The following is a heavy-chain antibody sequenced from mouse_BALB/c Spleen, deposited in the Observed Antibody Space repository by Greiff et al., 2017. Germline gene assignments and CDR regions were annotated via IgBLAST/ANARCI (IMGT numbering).Heavy chain of an antibody. V-gene: IGHV1-39*01. CDR1: GYSFTDYI. Sequence: VQLQQTGPELVKPGASVKISCKASGYSFTDYIMLWVKQSHGKSLEWIGNINPYYGSTSYNLKFKGKATLTVDKSSSTAYMQLNSLTSEDSAVYYCAFLTTATAYAMDYWGQGTSVTVSS. J-gene: IGHJ4*01. CDR3: AFLTTATAYAMDY. D-gene: IGHD1-2*01. CDR2: INPYYGST.